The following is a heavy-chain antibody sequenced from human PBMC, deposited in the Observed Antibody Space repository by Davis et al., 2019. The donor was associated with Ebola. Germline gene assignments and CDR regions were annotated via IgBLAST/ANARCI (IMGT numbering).Heavy chain of an antibody. J-gene: IGHJ6*02. CDR3: ARDNGGSSPHYYYYYYGMDV. V-gene: IGHV1-18*01. D-gene: IGHD6-6*01. CDR1: GYTFTSYG. Sequence: ASVQVSCKASGYTFTSYGISWVRQAPGQGLERMGWISAYNGNTNYAQKLQGRVTMTTDTSTSTAYMELRSLRSDDTAVYYCARDNGGSSPHYYYYYYGMDVWGQGTTVTVSS. CDR2: ISAYNGNT.